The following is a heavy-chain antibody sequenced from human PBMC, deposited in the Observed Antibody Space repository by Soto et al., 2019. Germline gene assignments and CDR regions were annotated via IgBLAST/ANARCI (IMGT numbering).Heavy chain of an antibody. CDR3: ARGSGCSGGSCYPYYFDY. D-gene: IGHD2-15*01. Sequence: QVQLVQSGAEVKKPGSSVKVSCKASGGTFSSYGISWVRRAPGQGLEWMGGSIPIVGTANYAQKFQGRVTITADESTSTAYMELSSLRSEDTAVYYCARGSGCSGGSCYPYYFDYWGQGTLVTVSS. CDR1: GGTFSSYG. V-gene: IGHV1-69*12. CDR2: SIPIVGTA. J-gene: IGHJ4*02.